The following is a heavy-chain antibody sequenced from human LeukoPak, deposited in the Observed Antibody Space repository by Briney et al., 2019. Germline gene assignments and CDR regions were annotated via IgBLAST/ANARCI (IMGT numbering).Heavy chain of an antibody. V-gene: IGHV4-34*01. J-gene: IGHJ4*02. CDR2: INHSGST. D-gene: IGHD6-19*01. CDR1: GGSFSGYY. CDR3: ARVGGSLSYSSGWSLKLFTTPFFDY. Sequence: SETLSLTCAVYGGSFSGYYWSWIRQPPGKGLEWIGEINHSGSTNYNPSLKSRVTISVDTSKNQFSLKLSSVTAADTAVYYCARVGGSLSYSSGWSLKLFTTPFFDYWGQGTLVTVSS.